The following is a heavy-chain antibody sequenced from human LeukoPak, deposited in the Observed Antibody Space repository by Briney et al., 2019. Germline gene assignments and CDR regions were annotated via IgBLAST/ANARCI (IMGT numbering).Heavy chain of an antibody. D-gene: IGHD1-26*01. J-gene: IGHJ4*02. Sequence: SQTLALTCTVSGGSISSGGYYWSWIRQHPGKGLEWIGYIYYSGSTYYNPSLKSRVTISVDTSKNQFSLKLSSVTAADTAVYYCARHFWELHLFDYWGQGTLVTVSS. CDR2: IYYSGST. CDR3: ARHFWELHLFDY. V-gene: IGHV4-31*03. CDR1: GGSISSGGYY.